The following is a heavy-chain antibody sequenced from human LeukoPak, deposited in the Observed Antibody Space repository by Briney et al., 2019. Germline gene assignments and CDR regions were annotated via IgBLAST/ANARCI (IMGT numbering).Heavy chain of an antibody. V-gene: IGHV4-34*01. Sequence: SETLSLTCAVYGGSFSGYYWSWIRQPPGKGLEWIGEINHSGSSNYNPSLKSRVTISVDTSKNQFSLKLSSVTAADTAVYYCARGEDGDYYFQHWGQGTLVTASS. J-gene: IGHJ1*01. D-gene: IGHD4-17*01. CDR3: ARGEDGDYYFQH. CDR1: GGSFSGYY. CDR2: INHSGSS.